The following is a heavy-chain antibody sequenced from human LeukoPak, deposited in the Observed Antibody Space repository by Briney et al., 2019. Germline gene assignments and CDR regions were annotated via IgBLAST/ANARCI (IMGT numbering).Heavy chain of an antibody. CDR1: GFTFTMFG. J-gene: IGHJ6*04. CDR3: VRDTGYSKYDMDV. CDR2: IWFDGCKT. Sequence: GGSLRLSSAASGFTFTMFGIHWVRQAPGKGLEWVSVIWFDGCKTYYADSVKGRFTISRDTSQNTVFLQMNSLRAEDTAVYYCVRDTGYSKYDMDVWGKGTTVTVSS. V-gene: IGHV3-33*01. D-gene: IGHD6-13*01.